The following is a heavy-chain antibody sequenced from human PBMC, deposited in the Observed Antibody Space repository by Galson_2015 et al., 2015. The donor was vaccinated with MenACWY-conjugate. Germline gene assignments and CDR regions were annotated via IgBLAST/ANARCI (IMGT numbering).Heavy chain of an antibody. D-gene: IGHD6-25*01. CDR1: GFTFSSYA. V-gene: IGHV3-30*04. J-gene: IGHJ4*02. CDR3: ASSTAADLDY. CDR2: ISYDGSNK. Sequence: SLRLSCAASGFTFSSYAMHWVRQAPGKGLEWVAVISYDGSNKYYADSVKGRFTISRDNSKNTLYLQMNSLRAEDTAVYYCASSTAADLDYWGQGTLVTVSS.